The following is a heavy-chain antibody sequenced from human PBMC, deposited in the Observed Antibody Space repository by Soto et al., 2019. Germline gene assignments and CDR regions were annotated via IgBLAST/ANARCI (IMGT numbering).Heavy chain of an antibody. CDR3: AIGHWLGK. D-gene: IGHD6-19*01. CDR1: GFTFSEYL. V-gene: IGHV3-7*01. J-gene: IGHJ4*02. CDR2: IKQDGNEK. Sequence: EVQLVDSGGDLVQPGESLRLSCAASGFTFSEYLMTWVRQAPGKGLEWVATIKQDGNEKYYVDSVNGRFTISRDNAKDSLYLQLNALRAEDTAVYYCAIGHWLGKWGQGTLVTVSS.